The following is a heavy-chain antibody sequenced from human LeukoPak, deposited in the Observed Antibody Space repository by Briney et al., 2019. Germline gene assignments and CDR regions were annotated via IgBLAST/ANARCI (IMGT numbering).Heavy chain of an antibody. CDR2: INPSGGST. Sequence: RASVKVSCKASGYTFTSYYMHWVRHAPGQGLECMGIINPSGGSTSYAQKSQGRVTMTRDTSTSTVYMELSSLRSEDTAVYYCARGAVAGRAYNWFDPWGQGTLVTVSS. CDR3: ARGAVAGRAYNWFDP. D-gene: IGHD6-19*01. CDR1: GYTFTSYY. J-gene: IGHJ5*02. V-gene: IGHV1-46*03.